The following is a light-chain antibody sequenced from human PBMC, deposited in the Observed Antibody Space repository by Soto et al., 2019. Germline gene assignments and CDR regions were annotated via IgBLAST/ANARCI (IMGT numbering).Light chain of an antibody. CDR2: HVS. CDR1: SSDIGTYNY. J-gene: IGLJ1*01. CDR3: SSYTTAGTYV. V-gene: IGLV2-14*01. Sequence: QSVLTQPASVSGSPGQSITISCIGTSSDIGTYNYVAWYQQHPAKTPKLIIYHVSYRPSGVSNRFSGSNSGSTASLTISGLQAEDEADYYCSSYTTAGTYVFGTGTKVTVL.